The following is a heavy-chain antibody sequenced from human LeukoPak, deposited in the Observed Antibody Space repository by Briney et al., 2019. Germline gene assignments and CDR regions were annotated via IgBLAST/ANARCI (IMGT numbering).Heavy chain of an antibody. CDR3: VRDDCAADACYPGGY. CDR2: INAGNGDT. Sequence: GASVKVSCKSSGYTFTNYDVHWVRQAPGQRPEWMGYINAGNGDTKYSKNFQDRVTITRDTSASTAYMEVSSLTSEDTALYTCVRDDCAADACYPGGYWGQGTLVTVSS. V-gene: IGHV1-3*01. J-gene: IGHJ4*02. D-gene: IGHD2-21*02. CDR1: GYTFTNYD.